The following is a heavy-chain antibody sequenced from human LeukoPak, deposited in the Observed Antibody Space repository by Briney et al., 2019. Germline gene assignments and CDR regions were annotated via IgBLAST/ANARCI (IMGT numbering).Heavy chain of an antibody. Sequence: ASVKVSCKASGYTFTSYGISWVRQAPGQGLEWMGWISAYNGNTNYAQKLQGRVTMTTDTSTSAAYMELRSLRSDDTAVYYCARDDYDFWSGYPAPIDYWGQGTLVTVSS. V-gene: IGHV1-18*01. CDR1: GYTFTSYG. CDR3: ARDDYDFWSGYPAPIDY. CDR2: ISAYNGNT. J-gene: IGHJ4*02. D-gene: IGHD3-3*01.